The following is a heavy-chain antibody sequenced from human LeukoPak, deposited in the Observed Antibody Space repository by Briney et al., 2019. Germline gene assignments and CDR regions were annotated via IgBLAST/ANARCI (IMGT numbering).Heavy chain of an antibody. D-gene: IGHD3-10*01. CDR1: GFTFSSYW. Sequence: PGGTLRLSCAASGFTFSSYWMSWVRQAPGKGLEWVANIKQDGSEKYYVDSVKGRFTISRDNAKNSLYLQMNSLRAEDTAVYYCAREVGSGFRYFDYWGQGTLATVSS. V-gene: IGHV3-7*01. CDR3: AREVGSGFRYFDY. J-gene: IGHJ4*02. CDR2: IKQDGSEK.